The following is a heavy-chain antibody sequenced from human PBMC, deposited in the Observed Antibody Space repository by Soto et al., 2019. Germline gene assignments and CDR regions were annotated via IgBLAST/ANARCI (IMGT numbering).Heavy chain of an antibody. D-gene: IGHD6-13*01. Sequence: QVQLVESGGGVVQPGRSLRLSCAASGFTFSSYGMHWVRQAPGKGLEWVAVISYDGSNKYYADSVKGRFTISRDNSKNTLYLQMNSLRAEDTAVYYCAKDRYGAAGVGGGQGTLVTVSS. V-gene: IGHV3-30*18. CDR2: ISYDGSNK. CDR3: AKDRYGAAGVG. CDR1: GFTFSSYG. J-gene: IGHJ4*02.